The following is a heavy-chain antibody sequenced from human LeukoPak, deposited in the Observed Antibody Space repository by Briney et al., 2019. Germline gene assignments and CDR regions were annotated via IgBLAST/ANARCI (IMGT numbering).Heavy chain of an antibody. CDR3: ARDEGEASGLTPFDY. J-gene: IGHJ4*02. CDR2: ISSSGSTI. D-gene: IGHD2-15*01. CDR1: GFTFSSYE. V-gene: IGHV3-48*03. Sequence: GGSLRLSCAASGFTFSSYEMNWVRQAPGKGLEWVSYISSSGSTIYYADSVKGRFTISRDNAKNSLYLQMNSLRAEDTAVYYCARDEGEASGLTPFDYWGQGTLVTVSS.